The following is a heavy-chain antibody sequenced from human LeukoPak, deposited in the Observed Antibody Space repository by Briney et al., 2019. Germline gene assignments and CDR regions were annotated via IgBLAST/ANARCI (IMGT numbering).Heavy chain of an antibody. CDR3: ARVRALQDYYYGMDV. V-gene: IGHV4-61*01. Sequence: SETLSLTCTVSGGSISSSSYYWSWIRQPPGKGLEWIGYIYYSGSTNYNPSLKSRVTISVDTSKNQFSLKLSSVTAADTAVYYCARVRALQDYYYGMDVWGQGTTVTVSS. D-gene: IGHD5-24*01. CDR1: GGSISSSSYY. CDR2: IYYSGST. J-gene: IGHJ6*02.